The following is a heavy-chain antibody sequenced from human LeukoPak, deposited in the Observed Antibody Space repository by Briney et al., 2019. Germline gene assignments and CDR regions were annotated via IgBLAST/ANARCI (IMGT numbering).Heavy chain of an antibody. CDR1: GYTFTAYY. CDR2: INPNTGGT. J-gene: IGHJ4*02. CDR3: ARVPPGSLRDYFDY. D-gene: IGHD3-10*01. V-gene: IGHV1-2*02. Sequence: ASVKVSCKASGYTFTAYYMHWVRQAPGQGLEWMGWINPNTGGTDYAQRFQGRVTMTRDTSISTVYMELSRLRSDDTAVYYCARVPPGSLRDYFDYWGQGTLVTVSS.